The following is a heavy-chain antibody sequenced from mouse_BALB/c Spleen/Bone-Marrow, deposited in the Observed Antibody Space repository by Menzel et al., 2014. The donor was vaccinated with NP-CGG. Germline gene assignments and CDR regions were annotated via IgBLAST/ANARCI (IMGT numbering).Heavy chain of an antibody. J-gene: IGHJ4*01. Sequence: EVKLMESGGGLVQPGGSMKLSCVASGFTFSNYWMNWVRQSPEKGLEWVAEIRLKSNNYATHYAESVKGRFTISRDDSKSSVYLQMNNLRAEDTGIYYCTRRRYGNYFYAMDYWGQGTSVTVSS. D-gene: IGHD2-10*02. CDR2: IRLKSNNYAT. CDR3: TRRRYGNYFYAMDY. CDR1: GFTFSNYW. V-gene: IGHV6-6*02.